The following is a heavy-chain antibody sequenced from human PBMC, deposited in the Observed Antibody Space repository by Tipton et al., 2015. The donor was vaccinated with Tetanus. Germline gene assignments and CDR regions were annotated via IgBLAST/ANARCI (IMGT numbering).Heavy chain of an antibody. V-gene: IGHV4-30-4*08. CDR1: GGLITTGGYS. CDR3: ARDHGITWGGMGYYYGMDV. J-gene: IGHJ6*02. CDR2: IYYSGST. D-gene: IGHD3-16*01. Sequence: TLSLTCTVSGGLITTGGYSWGWIRQPPGKGLESIGYIYYSGSTYYNPSLKSRVTISVDTSKNQFSLRLSSVTAADTAVYYCARDHGITWGGMGYYYGMDVWGQGTTVTVSS.